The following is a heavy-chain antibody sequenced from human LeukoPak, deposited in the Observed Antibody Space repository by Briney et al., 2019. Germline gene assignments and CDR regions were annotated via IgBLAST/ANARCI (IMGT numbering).Heavy chain of an antibody. CDR3: ARHPVIWPQYPS. J-gene: IGHJ5*02. CDR1: GGSISSSNYY. D-gene: IGHD5-24*01. V-gene: IGHV4-39*01. Sequence: SETLSLTCTVSGGSISSSNYYWGWIRQPPGKGLEWIGSICYSESTYYNQSLKSRVTRSVHSSQNQCSLKLSSLTAADTAVYYCARHPVIWPQYPSWGQGTLVTVSS. CDR2: ICYSEST.